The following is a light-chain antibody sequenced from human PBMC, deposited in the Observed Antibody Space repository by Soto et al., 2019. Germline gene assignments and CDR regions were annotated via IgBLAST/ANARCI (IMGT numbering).Light chain of an antibody. J-gene: IGLJ3*02. CDR2: KDT. Sequence: SYELTQPPSVSVSPGQTARITCSGDALPKKYAYWYQQKPGQAPVLVIYKDTERPSGIPERFSGSSSGTTVTLTISGVQAEDEADYYCQSADSSVTYRWMFGGGTKVTVL. V-gene: IGLV3-25*02. CDR1: ALPKKY. CDR3: QSADSSVTYRWM.